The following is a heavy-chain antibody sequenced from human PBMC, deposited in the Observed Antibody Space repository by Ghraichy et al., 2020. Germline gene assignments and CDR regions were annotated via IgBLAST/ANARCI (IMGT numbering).Heavy chain of an antibody. J-gene: IGHJ4*02. D-gene: IGHD1-26*01. CDR3: AKDIRGGIVGATNPFDY. CDR1: GFTFSSYA. CDR2: ISGSGGST. Sequence: GGSLRLSCAASGFTFSSYAMSWVRQAPGKGLEWVSAISGSGGSTYYADSVKGRFTISRDNSKNTLYLQMNSLRAEDTAVYYCAKDIRGGIVGATNPFDYWGQGTLVTVSS. V-gene: IGHV3-23*01.